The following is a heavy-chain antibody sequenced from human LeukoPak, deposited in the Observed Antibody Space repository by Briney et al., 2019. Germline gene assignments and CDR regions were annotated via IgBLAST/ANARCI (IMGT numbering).Heavy chain of an antibody. CDR2: ISSSSSYI. CDR3: ARASYPGGTSIDP. J-gene: IGHJ5*02. V-gene: IGHV3-21*01. Sequence: GGSPRLSCAASGFTFSSYSMNWVRQAPGKGLEWVSSISSSSSYIYYADSVKGRFTISRDNAKNSLYLQMNSLRAEDTAVYYCARASYPGGTSIDPWGQGTLVTVSS. CDR1: GFTFSSYS.